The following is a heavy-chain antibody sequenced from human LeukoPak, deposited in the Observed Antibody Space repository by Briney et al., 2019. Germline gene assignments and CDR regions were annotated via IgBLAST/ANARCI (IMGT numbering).Heavy chain of an antibody. Sequence: TSETLSLTCTMSGGGDSITDYYWSWIRQPPGKGLEWLGYVYHRGSTDYSPSLKSRLIISLDTSKSQFSLRLSSVTAADTAVYYCARGYYYYYMDVWGKGTTVTVSS. V-gene: IGHV4-59*01. J-gene: IGHJ6*03. CDR2: VYHRGST. CDR3: ARGYYYYYMDV. CDR1: GGGDSITDYY.